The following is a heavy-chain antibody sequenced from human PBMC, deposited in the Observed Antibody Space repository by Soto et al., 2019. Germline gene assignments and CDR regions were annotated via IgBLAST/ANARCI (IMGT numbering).Heavy chain of an antibody. CDR3: AHTTGANLIDD. V-gene: IGHV2-5*02. CDR2: IYWDDDK. CDR1: GFSLSTSGVG. Sequence: QITLKESGPTLVKPTQTLTLTCTFSGFSLSTSGVGVGWIRQPPGKALEWLVLIYWDDDKRYSPSLKSRLTITKDTSKNQVVLTLTNMDPVDTATYYCAHTTGANLIDDWGQGTLVTVSS. J-gene: IGHJ4*02. D-gene: IGHD1-1*01.